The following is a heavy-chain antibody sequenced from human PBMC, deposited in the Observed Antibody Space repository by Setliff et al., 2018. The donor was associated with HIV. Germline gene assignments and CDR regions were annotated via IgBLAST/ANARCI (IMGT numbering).Heavy chain of an antibody. CDR2: IYPGDSDT. Sequence: GESLKISCKGSGYSFSNYWIGWVRQMPGKGLEWMGIIYPGDSDTRYSPSFQGQVNISAGKSINTAYLQWTSLKASDSAIYYCARQEAIVGTIKGWFDPWGQGTLVTVSS. D-gene: IGHD5-12*01. J-gene: IGHJ5*02. CDR1: GYSFSNYW. V-gene: IGHV5-51*01. CDR3: ARQEAIVGTIKGWFDP.